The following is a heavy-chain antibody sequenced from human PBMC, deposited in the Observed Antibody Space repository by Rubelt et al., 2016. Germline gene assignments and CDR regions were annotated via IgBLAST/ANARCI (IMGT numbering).Heavy chain of an antibody. Sequence: QVQLVESGGGVVQPGGSLRLSCAASGFTFSSYGMHWVRQAPGKGLEWVAFIRYDGSNKHYADSVKGRFTISRDNSKNTLYLQMNSLRAEDTAVYYCAKPARLDYGINAEYFQHWGQGTLVTVSS. CDR3: AKPARLDYGINAEYFQH. CDR2: IRYDGSNK. D-gene: IGHD4-17*01. V-gene: IGHV3-30*02. CDR1: GFTFSSYG. J-gene: IGHJ1*01.